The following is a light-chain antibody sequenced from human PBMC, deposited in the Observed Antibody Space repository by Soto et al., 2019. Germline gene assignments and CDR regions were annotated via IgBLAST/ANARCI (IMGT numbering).Light chain of an antibody. J-gene: IGKJ1*01. Sequence: EIVLTQSPGTLSLSPGERATLSCRASQSVSSNYLVWYQQKPGQAPRLLIYGASSRATGIPDRFSGRGSVTDFTLSISRLEPEDCAVYYCQQYCSSRTFGQGTKVEIK. V-gene: IGKV3-20*01. CDR2: GAS. CDR3: QQYCSSRT. CDR1: QSVSSNY.